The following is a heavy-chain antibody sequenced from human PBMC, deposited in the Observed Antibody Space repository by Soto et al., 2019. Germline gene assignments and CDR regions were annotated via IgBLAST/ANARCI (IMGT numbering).Heavy chain of an antibody. Sequence: ASVKVSCKASGYDFTAYDINWVRQASGQGLEWMGWMNPINGATGSARRFQGRVSMTRNTVTNTAYLELTSLRSDDTAVYYCGRGPSPRAPAGGTPYYYAMDVWGQGTTVTVSS. V-gene: IGHV1-8*02. CDR1: GYDFTAYD. CDR2: MNPINGAT. J-gene: IGHJ6*02. D-gene: IGHD6-13*01. CDR3: GRGPSPRAPAGGTPYYYAMDV.